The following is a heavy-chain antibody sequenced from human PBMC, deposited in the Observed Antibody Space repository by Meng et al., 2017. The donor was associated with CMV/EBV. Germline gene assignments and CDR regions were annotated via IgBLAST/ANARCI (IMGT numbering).Heavy chain of an antibody. Sequence: GSLRLSCTVSGYSISSGYYWGWIRQPPGQGREWIGSIYHSGGTYYNPSLKSRVTISVDTSKNQFSLKLSSVTAADTAVYYWARVAMVRGVITSYYFDYWGQGTLVTVSS. CDR2: IYHSGGT. V-gene: IGHV4-38-2*02. J-gene: IGHJ4*02. CDR1: GYSISSGYY. CDR3: ARVAMVRGVITSYYFDY. D-gene: IGHD3-10*01.